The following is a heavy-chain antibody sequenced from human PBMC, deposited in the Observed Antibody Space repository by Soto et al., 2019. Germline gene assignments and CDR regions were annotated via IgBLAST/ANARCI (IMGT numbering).Heavy chain of an antibody. J-gene: IGHJ6*02. CDR3: AREFIVVVPAALDV. D-gene: IGHD2-2*01. Sequence: GGYLRLSCAASGFTFSSNSMNWVRQAPGKGLEWVSSISSSSSYIYYADSVKGRFTISRDNAKNSLYLQMNSLRAEDTAVYYCAREFIVVVPAALDVWGQGTTLTVSS. CDR2: ISSSSSYI. CDR1: GFTFSSNS. V-gene: IGHV3-21*01.